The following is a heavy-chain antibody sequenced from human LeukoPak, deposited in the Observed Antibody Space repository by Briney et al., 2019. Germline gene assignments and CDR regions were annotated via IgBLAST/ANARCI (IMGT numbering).Heavy chain of an antibody. J-gene: IGHJ4*02. CDR3: ASLGSSRKFDY. Sequence: ASVKVSCKASGGTFSSYAISWVRQAPGQGLEWMGGIIPIFGTANYAQKFQGRVTITADESTSAAYMELSSLRSEDTAVYYCASLGSSRKFDYWGLGTLVTVSS. V-gene: IGHV1-69*13. CDR1: GGTFSSYA. D-gene: IGHD3-10*01. CDR2: IIPIFGTA.